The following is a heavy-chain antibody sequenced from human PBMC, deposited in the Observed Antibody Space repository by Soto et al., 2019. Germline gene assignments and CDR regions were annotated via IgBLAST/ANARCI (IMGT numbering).Heavy chain of an antibody. D-gene: IGHD6-25*01. V-gene: IGHV3-21*01. Sequence: PGGSLRLSCAASGFTFSIYSMYWVRQAPGKGLEWVSSITSSSRHMFYAESVKGRFTISRDNANNSLYLQMSSLRLEDTAVYYCARDPDTDGYTTLFHSWGHRTLVTVAS. J-gene: IGHJ5*01. CDR1: GFTFSIYS. CDR3: ARDPDTDGYTTLFHS. CDR2: ITSSSRHM.